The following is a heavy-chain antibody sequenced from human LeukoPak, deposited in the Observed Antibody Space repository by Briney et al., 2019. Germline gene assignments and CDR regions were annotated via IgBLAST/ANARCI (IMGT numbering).Heavy chain of an antibody. CDR1: GYTFTGYY. CDR3: ARALYGSGSGDY. J-gene: IGHJ4*02. V-gene: IGHV1-2*02. D-gene: IGHD3-10*01. Sequence: ASVKVSCKASGYTFTGYYMHWVRQAPGQGLEWMGWINPNSGGTNYAQKFQGRVTMTRDTSISTAYMELSRLRSDDTAVYYCARALYGSGSGDYWGQGTLVTVSS. CDR2: INPNSGGT.